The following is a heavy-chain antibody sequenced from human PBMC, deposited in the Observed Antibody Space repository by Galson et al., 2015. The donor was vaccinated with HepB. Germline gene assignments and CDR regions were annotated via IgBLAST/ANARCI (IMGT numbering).Heavy chain of an antibody. CDR3: AKDPDYYGAGGYSYHGMDV. CDR1: GFTFNFFA. CDR2: ISHDGSDT. J-gene: IGHJ6*02. Sequence: SLRLSCAASGFTFNFFAINWVRQAPGKGLEWVAVISHDGSDTYYADSVKGRFTISRDDSKSTLYLQMNSLRVEDTAVYYCAKDPDYYGAGGYSYHGMDVWGQGTTVTVSS. D-gene: IGHD3-10*01. V-gene: IGHV3-30*04.